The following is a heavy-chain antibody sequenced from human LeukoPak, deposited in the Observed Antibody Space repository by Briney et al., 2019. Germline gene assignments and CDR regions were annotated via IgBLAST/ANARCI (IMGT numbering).Heavy chain of an antibody. D-gene: IGHD3-16*01. CDR3: ARGGSTYFDS. CDR1: GFSFSNYW. CDR2: IHSDGGST. V-gene: IGHV3-74*01. Sequence: GGSLRLSCAASGFSFSNYWMHWVRQAPGTGLVWVSRIHSDGGSTYADSVKGRFTISRDNAKNTLYLQMNTLRGEDTAVYYCARGGSTYFDSWGHGTLVTVSS. J-gene: IGHJ4*01.